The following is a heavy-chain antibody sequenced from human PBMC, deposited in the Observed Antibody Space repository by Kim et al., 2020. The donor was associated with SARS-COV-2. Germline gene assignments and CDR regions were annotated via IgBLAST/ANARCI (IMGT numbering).Heavy chain of an antibody. D-gene: IGHD5-18*01. CDR1: GFTFSTYW. Sequence: GGSLRLSCAASGFTFSTYWMHWVRQAPGRGLVWVSRISTDGSRTDYADSVKGRFTISRDNAKNTLYLQMNSLSAEDTAVYYCARGGGGTAMPQAYWGQGILVTVSS. J-gene: IGHJ4*02. V-gene: IGHV3-74*01. CDR3: ARGGGGTAMPQAY. CDR2: ISTDGSRT.